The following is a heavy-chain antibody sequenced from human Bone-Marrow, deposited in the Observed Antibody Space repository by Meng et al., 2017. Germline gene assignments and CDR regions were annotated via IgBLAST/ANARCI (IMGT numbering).Heavy chain of an antibody. V-gene: IGHV4-31*03. D-gene: IGHD4-17*01. J-gene: IGHJ4*02. CDR2: IYHSGST. Sequence: QVQLQESGSGLVKPSQTLSPTCTVSGGSISCGGYYWSWIRQHPGKGLEWIGYIYHSGSTYYNPSLKSRVTISVDTSKNQFSLKLSSVTAADTAVYYCARDRNDYGSHYFDYWGQGTLVTVSS. CDR1: GGSISCGGYY. CDR3: ARDRNDYGSHYFDY.